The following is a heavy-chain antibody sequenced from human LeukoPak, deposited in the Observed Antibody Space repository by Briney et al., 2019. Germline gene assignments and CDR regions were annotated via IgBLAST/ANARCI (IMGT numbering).Heavy chain of an antibody. D-gene: IGHD1-26*01. CDR2: ISYDGSNR. V-gene: IGHV3-30-3*01. CDR1: GFTFSSYA. J-gene: IGHJ4*02. CDR3: ARVRGSHIDY. Sequence: SGGSLRLSCAASGFTFSSYAMSWVRQAPGKGLEWVAVISYDGSNRYYADSVKGRFTISRDNSKKTLYLQMNSLRAEDTAVYYCARVRGSHIDYWGQGTLVTVSS.